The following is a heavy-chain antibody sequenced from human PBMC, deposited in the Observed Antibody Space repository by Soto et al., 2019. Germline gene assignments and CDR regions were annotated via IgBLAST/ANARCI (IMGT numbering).Heavy chain of an antibody. CDR1: GFTFSVYK. Sequence: GGSLRLSWSTSGFTFSVYKMHWVRQAPGKGLEYVSGISNQGDTTYYADSVKGRFTISRDNSKKTLYFQMSSLRPEDTDAYYCAAAKLLPFEYWGQGTQVTVSS. CDR2: ISNQGDTT. J-gene: IGHJ4*02. D-gene: IGHD2-15*01. CDR3: AAAKLLPFEY. V-gene: IGHV3-64D*06.